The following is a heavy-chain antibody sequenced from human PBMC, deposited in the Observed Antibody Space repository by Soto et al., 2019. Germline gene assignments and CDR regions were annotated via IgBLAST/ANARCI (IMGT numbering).Heavy chain of an antibody. D-gene: IGHD5-12*01. CDR2: INAGNGNT. CDR3: ARGRWVATRLAYYFDY. CDR1: GSTFGYYA. V-gene: IGHV1-3*01. J-gene: IGHJ4*02. Sequence: SVKVYCMYPGSTFGYYARQLLRQATGQRLEWMGWINAGNGNTKYSQKFQVRVSITRDTSASTAHMELTSLRSEDTAVYYCARGRWVATRLAYYFDYWGQGTLVTVYS.